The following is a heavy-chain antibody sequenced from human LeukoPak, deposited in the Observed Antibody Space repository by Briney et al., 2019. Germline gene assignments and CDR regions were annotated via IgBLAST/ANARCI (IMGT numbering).Heavy chain of an antibody. Sequence: GGSLRLSCAASGITFSGSGMSWVRQAPGKGLEWVSTISGSGSNTHYADSVKGRFTISRDNYKDTLYMQMNSLRVEDTAVYYCARTYYYDSSGYFDYWGQGTLVTVSS. CDR3: ARTYYYDSSGYFDY. CDR2: ISGSGSNT. D-gene: IGHD3-22*01. CDR1: GITFSGSG. J-gene: IGHJ4*02. V-gene: IGHV3-23*01.